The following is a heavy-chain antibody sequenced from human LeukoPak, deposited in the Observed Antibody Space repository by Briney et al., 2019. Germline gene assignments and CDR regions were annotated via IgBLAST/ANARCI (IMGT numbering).Heavy chain of an antibody. J-gene: IGHJ6*03. D-gene: IGHD6-19*01. CDR1: GVSISSYY. Sequence: SETLSLTCTVSGVSISSYYWSWIRQPPGKGLEWIGEINHSGSTNYNPSLKSRVTISVDTSKNQFSLKLSSVTAADTAVYYCARRGGIAVAGYYYYMDVWGKGTTVTISS. CDR3: ARRGGIAVAGYYYYMDV. V-gene: IGHV4-34*01. CDR2: INHSGST.